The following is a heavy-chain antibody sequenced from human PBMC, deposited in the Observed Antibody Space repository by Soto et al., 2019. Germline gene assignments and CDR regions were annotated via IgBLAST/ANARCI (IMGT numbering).Heavy chain of an antibody. CDR3: ARDPGAYDFWSGYGPYGMDV. V-gene: IGHV4-38-2*02. D-gene: IGHD3-3*01. CDR2: IYHTGIT. Sequence: SETLSLTCAVSGYSISSGYYWGWIRQPPGKGLEWIGNIYHTGITYYNPSLKSRVTISIDTSKNQFSLKLSSVTAADTAVYYCARDPGAYDFWSGYGPYGMDVWGQGTTVTVS. J-gene: IGHJ6*02. CDR1: GYSISSGYY.